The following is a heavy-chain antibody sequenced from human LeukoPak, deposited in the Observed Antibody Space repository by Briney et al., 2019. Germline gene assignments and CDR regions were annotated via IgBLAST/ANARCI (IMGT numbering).Heavy chain of an antibody. Sequence: PSGTLSLTCAVSGESISSSNWWSWTRQHPGKGLEWIGYIYYSGSTYYNPSLKSRVTISVDTSKNQFSLKLSSVTAADTAVYYCAREEIDYGDYFDYWGQGTLVTVSS. CDR1: GESISSSNW. V-gene: IGHV4-31*11. J-gene: IGHJ4*02. CDR2: IYYSGST. CDR3: AREEIDYGDYFDY. D-gene: IGHD4-17*01.